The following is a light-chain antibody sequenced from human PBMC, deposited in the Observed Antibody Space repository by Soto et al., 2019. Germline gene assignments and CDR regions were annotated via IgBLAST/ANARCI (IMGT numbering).Light chain of an antibody. Sequence: QSALTQPASVSGSPGQSITISCTGTSSDVGAHNYVSWYQQYPGKAPKLMIYDVSNRPSGVSSRFSGSKSGNTASLTISGLQAEDEADYHCSSYTTSSTYVFGNGTKVTVL. J-gene: IGLJ1*01. CDR1: SSDVGAHNY. CDR2: DVS. V-gene: IGLV2-14*01. CDR3: SSYTTSSTYV.